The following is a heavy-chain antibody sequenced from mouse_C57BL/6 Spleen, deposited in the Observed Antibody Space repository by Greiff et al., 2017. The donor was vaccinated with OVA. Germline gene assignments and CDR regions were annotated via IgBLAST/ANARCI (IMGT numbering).Heavy chain of an antibody. J-gene: IGHJ2*01. CDR1: GFNIKDDY. CDR2: IDPENGDT. V-gene: IGHV14-4*01. CDR3: TPHSKGY. Sequence: VQLKQSGAELVRPGASVKLSCTASGFNIKDDYMHWVKQRPEQGLEWIGWIDPENGDTEYASKFQGKATITADTSSNTAYLQLSSLTSEDTAVYYCTPHSKGYWGQGTTLTVSS. D-gene: IGHD2-5*01.